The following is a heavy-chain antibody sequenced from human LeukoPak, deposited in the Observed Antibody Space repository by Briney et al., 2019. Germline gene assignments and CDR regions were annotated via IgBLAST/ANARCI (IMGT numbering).Heavy chain of an antibody. Sequence: SGTLSLTCAVSGGSISSSNWWSWVRQSPGKGLEWIGEIYHSGSTNYNPSLKSRVTISVDKSKNQFSLKLSSVTAADTAVYYCARIMGRGYCSSTSCRGDWFDPWGQGTLVTVSS. CDR1: GGSISSSNW. V-gene: IGHV4-4*02. CDR3: ARIMGRGYCSSTSCRGDWFDP. CDR2: IYHSGST. D-gene: IGHD2-2*01. J-gene: IGHJ5*02.